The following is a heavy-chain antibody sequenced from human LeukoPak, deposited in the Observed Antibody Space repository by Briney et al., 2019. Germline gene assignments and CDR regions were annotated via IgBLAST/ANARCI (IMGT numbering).Heavy chain of an antibody. V-gene: IGHV4-59*01. D-gene: IGHD3-22*01. J-gene: IGHJ3*02. CDR1: GGSISSYY. CDR3: ARDKALYYDSSGYYPSGAFDI. Sequence: SETLSLTCTVSGGSISSYYWSWIRQPPGKGLGWNGYIDYSGSTNYNPSLKSRVTISVDTSKNQFSLKLSSVTAADTAVYYCARDKALYYDSSGYYPSGAFDIWGQGTMVTVSS. CDR2: IDYSGST.